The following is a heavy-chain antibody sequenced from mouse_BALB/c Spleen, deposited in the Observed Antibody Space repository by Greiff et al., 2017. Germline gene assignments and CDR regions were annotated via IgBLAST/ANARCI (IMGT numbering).Heavy chain of an antibody. CDR2: ISYSGST. Sequence: EVKLVESGPGLVKPSQSLSLTCTVTGYSITSDYAWNWIRQFPGNKLEWMGYISYSGSTSYNPSLKSRISITRDTSKNQFFLQLNSVTTEDTATYYCARYGGVVYAMDYWGQGTSVTVSS. V-gene: IGHV3-2*02. CDR3: ARYGGVVYAMDY. CDR1: GYSITSDYA. J-gene: IGHJ4*01. D-gene: IGHD1-1*02.